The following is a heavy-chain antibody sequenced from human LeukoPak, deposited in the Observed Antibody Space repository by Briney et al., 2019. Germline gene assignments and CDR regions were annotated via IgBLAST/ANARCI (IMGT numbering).Heavy chain of an antibody. J-gene: IGHJ4*02. D-gene: IGHD6-25*01. V-gene: IGHV1-46*01. Sequence: ASVTVSCKASGYTFTSYYMHWMRQAPGQGPEWMGIINPRGGSTDYSHKFQDRLTMTSDTSTSTVYMELNSLRSEDTAVYFCARVGVTAATADYWGQGTLVTVSS. CDR1: GYTFTSYY. CDR2: INPRGGST. CDR3: ARVGVTAATADY.